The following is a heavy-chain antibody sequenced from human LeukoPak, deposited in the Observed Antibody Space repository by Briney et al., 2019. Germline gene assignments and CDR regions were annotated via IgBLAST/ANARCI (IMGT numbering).Heavy chain of an antibody. V-gene: IGHV4-39*01. D-gene: IGHD3-3*01. CDR3: ARALRFLEWLVHDAFDI. Sequence: PSETLSLTCTVSGGSISSSRYYWGWIRQPPGKGLEWIGSIYYSGSTYYNPSLKSRVTISVDTSKNQFSLKLSSVTAADTAVYYCARALRFLEWLVHDAFDIWGQGTMVTVSS. CDR2: IYYSGST. CDR1: GGSISSSRYY. J-gene: IGHJ3*02.